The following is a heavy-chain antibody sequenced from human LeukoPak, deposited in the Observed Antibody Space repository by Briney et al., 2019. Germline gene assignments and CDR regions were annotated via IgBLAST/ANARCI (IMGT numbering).Heavy chain of an antibody. D-gene: IGHD6-19*01. CDR2: ISGSGGST. CDR3: AKVYSSGPFDY. CDR1: GFTFSSYA. V-gene: IGHV3-23*01. Sequence: GGSLRLSCVTSGFTFSSYAMSWVRQAPGKGLEWVSAISGSGGSTYYADSVKGRFTISRDNSKNTLYLQMNSLRAEDTAVYYCAKVYSSGPFDYWGQGTLVTVSS. J-gene: IGHJ4*02.